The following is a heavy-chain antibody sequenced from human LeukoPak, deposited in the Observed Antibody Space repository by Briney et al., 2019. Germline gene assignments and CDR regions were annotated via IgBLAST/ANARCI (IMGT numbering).Heavy chain of an antibody. J-gene: IGHJ3*02. CDR1: GFTFSSYW. Sequence: PGRCLRLSCAASGFTFSSYWMHWVRRAPGKGLVWVSHMESDGSSTSYADFVKGRFTISRDNAKNTLYLQMTNLRAEDTAAYYCARGAFDIWGQGTMVTVSS. CDR3: ARGAFDI. CDR2: MESDGSST. V-gene: IGHV3-74*01.